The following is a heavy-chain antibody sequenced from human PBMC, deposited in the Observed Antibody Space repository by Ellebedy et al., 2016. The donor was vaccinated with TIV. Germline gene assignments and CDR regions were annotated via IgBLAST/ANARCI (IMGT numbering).Heavy chain of an antibody. CDR1: GGSIFSSSFY. CDR2: IYFSGGT. V-gene: IGHV4-39*07. D-gene: IGHD2-21*02. CDR3: VISSRLMTQGVHGFDF. J-gene: IGHJ3*01. Sequence: SETLSLTXGVSGGSIFSSSFYWGWIRQPPGKGLEWIGSIYFSGGTYYNPSLQSRVIMSVDMSKNDFSLRLKSVTAADTAVYFCVISSRLMTQGVHGFDFWGQGKMVPVSS.